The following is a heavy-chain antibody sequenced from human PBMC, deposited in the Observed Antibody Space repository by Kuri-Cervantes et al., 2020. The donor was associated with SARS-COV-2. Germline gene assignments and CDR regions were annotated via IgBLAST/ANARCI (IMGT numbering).Heavy chain of an antibody. CDR2: IDWDDER. CDR3: ARTTVTTALDY. CDR1: GFSLTTSGMC. Sequence: SGPTLVKPTQTLTLTCTFSGFSLTTSGMCVNWIRQPPGQAPEWLARIDWDDERYYSSSLRTRLTISKDTSRNQVVLTMTNMDPVDTATYYCARTTVTTALDYWGQGTLVTVSS. D-gene: IGHD4-17*01. J-gene: IGHJ4*02. V-gene: IGHV2-70*11.